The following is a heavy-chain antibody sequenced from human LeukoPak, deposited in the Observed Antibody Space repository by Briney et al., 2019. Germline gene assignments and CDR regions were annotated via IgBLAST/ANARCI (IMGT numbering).Heavy chain of an antibody. V-gene: IGHV3-33*01. Sequence: TGGSLRLSCAASGFTFSTYGMHWVRQAPGKGLEWVAVIWYNGSNKYYADSVKGRFTISRDNSKNTLYLQMKSLRAEDTAVYYCGRDLFMIVVPGQNLLDYWGQGTLVTVSS. J-gene: IGHJ4*02. CDR2: IWYNGSNK. CDR3: GRDLFMIVVPGQNLLDY. D-gene: IGHD3-22*01. CDR1: GFTFSTYG.